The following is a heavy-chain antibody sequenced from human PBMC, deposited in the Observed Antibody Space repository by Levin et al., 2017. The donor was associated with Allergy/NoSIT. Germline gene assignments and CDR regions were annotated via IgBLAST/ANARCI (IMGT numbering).Heavy chain of an antibody. V-gene: IGHV1-8*01. D-gene: IGHD2-2*01. CDR2: MNPNSGNT. Sequence: GESLKISCKASGYTFTSYDINWVRQATGQGLEWMGWMNPNSGNTGYAQKFQGRVTMTRNTSISTAYMELSSLRSEDTAVYYCARVYCSSTSGAEGYYYYGLDVWGQGTTVTVSS. CDR1: GYTFTSYD. CDR3: ARVYCSSTSGAEGYYYYGLDV. J-gene: IGHJ6*02.